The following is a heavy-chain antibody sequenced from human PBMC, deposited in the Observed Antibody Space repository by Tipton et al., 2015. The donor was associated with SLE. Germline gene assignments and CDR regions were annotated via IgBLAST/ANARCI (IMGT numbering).Heavy chain of an antibody. CDR3: AGWELRSYYYYYMDV. D-gene: IGHD1-26*01. CDR1: GGSISSSSYY. V-gene: IGHV4-39*07. CDR2: IYYSGST. Sequence: LRLSCPVSGGSISSSSYYWGWIRQPPGKGLEWIGSIYYSGSTYYNPSLKSRATISLDTSKNQFSLKLSSVTAADTAVYYCAGWELRSYYYYYMDVWGKGTAVTVSS. J-gene: IGHJ6*03.